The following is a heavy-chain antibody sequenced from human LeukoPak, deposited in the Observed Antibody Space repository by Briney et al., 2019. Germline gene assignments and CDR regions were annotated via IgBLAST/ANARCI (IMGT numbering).Heavy chain of an antibody. CDR2: INNGGRT. V-gene: IGHV4-34*01. Sequence: SETLSLTCAVYGGSFSGYYWSWIRQPPGKGLEWIAEINNGGRTNYNPSLESRVTISVDTSKNQFSLNVRSVTAEDTAVYYCARDGWDYGSNSGGDQWGQGTLVIVSS. CDR3: ARDGWDYGSNSGGDQ. J-gene: IGHJ4*02. CDR1: GGSFSGYY. D-gene: IGHD4-23*01.